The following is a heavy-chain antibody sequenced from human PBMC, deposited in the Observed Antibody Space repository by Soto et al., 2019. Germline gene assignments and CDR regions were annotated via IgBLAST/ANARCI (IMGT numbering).Heavy chain of an antibody. CDR3: ARGTPDSYYYDSSDFDY. CDR1: GYTFTSYY. Sequence: PAKVSCEASGYTFTSYYMHWVRQATGQGLEWMGIINPSGGSTSYAQKFQGRVTMTRDTSTSTVYMELSSLRSEDTAVYYCARGTPDSYYYDSSDFDYWGQGTQVTGTS. D-gene: IGHD3-22*01. J-gene: IGHJ4*02. CDR2: INPSGGST. V-gene: IGHV1-46*01.